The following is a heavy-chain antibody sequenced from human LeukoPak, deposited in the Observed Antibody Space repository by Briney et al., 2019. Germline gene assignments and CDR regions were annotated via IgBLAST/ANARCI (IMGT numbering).Heavy chain of an antibody. V-gene: IGHV4-34*01. J-gene: IGHJ4*02. CDR1: GGSFSGYY. CDR2: INHSGST. Sequence: SETLSLTCAVYGGSFSGYYWSWIRQPPGKGLEWIGEINHSGSTNYNPSLKSRVTISVDTSKNQFSLKLSSVTAADTAVYYCARGRSYRTGYTYWGQGTLVTVSS. CDR3: ARGRSYRTGYTY. D-gene: IGHD1-26*01.